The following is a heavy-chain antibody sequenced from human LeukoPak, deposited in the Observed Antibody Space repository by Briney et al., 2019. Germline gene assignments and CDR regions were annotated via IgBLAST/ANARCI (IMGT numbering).Heavy chain of an antibody. CDR1: GFTFDDYA. J-gene: IGHJ6*02. CDR3: AKEVVEMATIDYYYGMDV. D-gene: IGHD5-24*01. V-gene: IGHV3-9*01. Sequence: GGSLRLSCAASGFTFDDYAMHWVRQAPGKGLEWVSGISWNSGSIGYADSVKGRFTISRDNAKNSLYLQMNSLRAEDTALYYCAKEVVEMATIDYYYGMDVWGQGTTVTVSS. CDR2: ISWNSGSI.